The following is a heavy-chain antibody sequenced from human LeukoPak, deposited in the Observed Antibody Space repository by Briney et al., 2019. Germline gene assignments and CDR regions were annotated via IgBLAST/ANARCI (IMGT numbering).Heavy chain of an antibody. Sequence: SETLSLTCTVSGGSISSSFYYWGWIRQPPGKGLEWIGNIFYSGTTYYNPSLKSRVTISIDTSKKQFSLKLSSVTAADTAVYYCARDLGSQMATISDWFDPWGQGTLVTVSS. J-gene: IGHJ5*02. CDR3: ARDLGSQMATISDWFDP. D-gene: IGHD5-24*01. CDR1: GGSISSSFYY. V-gene: IGHV4-39*07. CDR2: IFYSGTT.